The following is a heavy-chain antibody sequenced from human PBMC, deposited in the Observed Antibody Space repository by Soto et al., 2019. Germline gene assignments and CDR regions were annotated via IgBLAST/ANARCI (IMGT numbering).Heavy chain of an antibody. V-gene: IGHV3-21*01. J-gene: IGHJ6*02. Sequence: EVQLVESGGGLVKPGGSLRLSCAASGFTFSSYSMNWVRQAPGKGLEWVSSISSSRSYIYYADSVKGRFTISRANAKDSLYRQMTSLRAEDTAVYYCARDYGGRYGMDVWGQGTTVTVSS. D-gene: IGHD4-17*01. CDR3: ARDYGGRYGMDV. CDR2: ISSSRSYI. CDR1: GFTFSSYS.